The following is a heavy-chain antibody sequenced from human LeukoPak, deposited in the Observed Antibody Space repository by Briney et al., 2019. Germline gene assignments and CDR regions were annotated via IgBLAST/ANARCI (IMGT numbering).Heavy chain of an antibody. D-gene: IGHD6-13*01. Sequence: GSLRLSCAASRFIFSSYGMHWVRQAPGKGLEGVAYLQYDRTNVQYADSVRGRFTISRHNSKNILYLQMNSLRGEDTAVYYCARRIRGAVAGMYYYMDVWGKGTTVTISS. V-gene: IGHV3-30*19. CDR1: RFIFSSYG. CDR3: ARRIRGAVAGMYYYMDV. J-gene: IGHJ6*03. CDR2: LQYDRTNV.